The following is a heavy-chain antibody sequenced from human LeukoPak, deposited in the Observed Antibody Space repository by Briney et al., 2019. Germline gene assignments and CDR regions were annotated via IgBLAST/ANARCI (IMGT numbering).Heavy chain of an antibody. CDR1: GFTFSSYA. CDR2: FSTSGDST. D-gene: IGHD3-10*01. J-gene: IGHJ4*02. Sequence: PGGSLRLSCSASGFTFSSYAMHWVRQTPGKGLEYVSCFSTSGDSTYYADSVKGRFTISRDNSKNSLYLQMSSLRADDTAVYYCVKDRSSYGSGSHFSWGQGALVTVCS. V-gene: IGHV3-64D*06. CDR3: VKDRSSYGSGSHFS.